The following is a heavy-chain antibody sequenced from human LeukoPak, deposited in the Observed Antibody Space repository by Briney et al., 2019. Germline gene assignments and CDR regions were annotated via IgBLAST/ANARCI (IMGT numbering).Heavy chain of an antibody. CDR2: ISVYNGNT. CDR3: ARDINGYYYDSHGYYPTDL. Sequence: ASVKVSCKASGYIFTSYGISWVRQAPGQGLEWMGWISVYNGNTNYPQRLKGRLTMTTDTSTTTACMELRSLRSDETAVYYCARDINGYYYDSHGYYPTDLWGQGTLVTVSS. V-gene: IGHV1-18*01. J-gene: IGHJ5*02. D-gene: IGHD3-22*01. CDR1: GYIFTSYG.